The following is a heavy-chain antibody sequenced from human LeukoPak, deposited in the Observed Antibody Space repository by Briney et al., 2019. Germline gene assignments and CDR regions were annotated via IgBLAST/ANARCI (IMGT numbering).Heavy chain of an antibody. V-gene: IGHV3-23*01. D-gene: IGHD6-19*01. J-gene: IGHJ4*02. CDR3: AKRGYSSGWYGLGPDY. Sequence: GGSLRLSCAASGFTFSSYAMSWVHQAPGKGLEWVSAISGSGGSTYYADSVKGRFTISRDNSKNTLYLQMNSLRAEDTAVYYCAKRGYSSGWYGLGPDYWGQGTLVTVSS. CDR2: ISGSGGST. CDR1: GFTFSSYA.